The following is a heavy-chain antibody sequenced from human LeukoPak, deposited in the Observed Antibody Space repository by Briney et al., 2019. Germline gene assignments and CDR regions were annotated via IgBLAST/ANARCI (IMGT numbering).Heavy chain of an antibody. CDR2: VYHSGST. CDR1: GDSVSNNYC. CDR3: ARDRVPVAGTILDY. V-gene: IGHV4-4*02. D-gene: IGHD6-19*01. Sequence: SGTLSLTCAVFGDSVSNNYCWNWVRQSPGKGLEWIGEVYHSGSTNYNPSLKSRVIISVDKSKNQFSLVLNSVTAADTAVYYCARDRVPVAGTILDYWGQGILVIVAS. J-gene: IGHJ4*02.